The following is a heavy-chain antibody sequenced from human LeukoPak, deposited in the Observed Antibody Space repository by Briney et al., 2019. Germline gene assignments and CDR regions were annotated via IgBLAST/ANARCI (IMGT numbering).Heavy chain of an antibody. CDR1: GFTFTDYY. CDR2: IGPHSSAT. V-gene: IGHV1-2*02. J-gene: IGHJ4*02. CDR3: AREGNGLLSKDFDY. D-gene: IGHD2/OR15-2a*01. Sequence: ASVKVSCKSSGFTFTDYYIHWVRQAPGQGLEWMGYIGPHSSATSSPQEFQGRVTMTRDTSMSTAYMELTRLTSDDAAVYYCAREGNGLLSKDFDYWGQGTLVTVSS.